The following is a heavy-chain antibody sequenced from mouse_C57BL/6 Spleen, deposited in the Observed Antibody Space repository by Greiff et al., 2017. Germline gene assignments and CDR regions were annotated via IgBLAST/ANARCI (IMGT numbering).Heavy chain of an antibody. D-gene: IGHD4-1*01. CDR3: ARWDGNWGYFDY. CDR2: INPSSGYT. V-gene: IGHV1-4*01. CDR1: GYTFTSYT. J-gene: IGHJ2*01. Sequence: QVQLKESGAELARPGASVKMSCKASGYTFTSYTMHWVKQRPGQGLEWIGYINPSSGYTKYNQKFKDKATLTADKSSSTAYMQLSSLTSEDSAVYYCARWDGNWGYFDYWGQGTTLTVSS.